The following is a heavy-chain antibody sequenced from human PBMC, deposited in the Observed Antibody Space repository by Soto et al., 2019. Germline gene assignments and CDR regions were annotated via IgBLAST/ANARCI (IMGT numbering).Heavy chain of an antibody. J-gene: IGHJ5*02. Sequence: KVSCKTSGYTFSDYGITWVRQAPGQPLEWLGWISLYSDGTSYAQKFRGRVSMTTDTSTTTAYMELRSLRSDDTAVYYCARVVPGAEAWFGPWGQGTLVTVSS. CDR1: GYTFSDYG. CDR3: ARVVPGAEAWFGP. CDR2: ISLYSDGT. V-gene: IGHV1-18*01.